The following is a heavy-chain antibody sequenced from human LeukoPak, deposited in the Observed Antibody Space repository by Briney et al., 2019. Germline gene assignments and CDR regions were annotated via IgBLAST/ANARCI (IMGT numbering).Heavy chain of an antibody. J-gene: IGHJ4*02. CDR3: AREVAAASGVFDY. CDR2: MYQDGSQK. V-gene: IGHV3-7*01. Sequence: GGSLRLSCAASGFIFSSYWVTWVRQAPGKGLEWVANMYQDGSQKYYVDSVKGRFTVSRDNAKNSLYLQMNSLRAEDTAVYYCAREVAAASGVFDYWGQGTLVTVSS. CDR1: GFIFSSYW. D-gene: IGHD2-2*01.